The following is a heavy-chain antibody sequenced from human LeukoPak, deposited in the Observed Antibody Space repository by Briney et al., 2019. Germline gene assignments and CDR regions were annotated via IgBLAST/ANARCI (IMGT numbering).Heavy chain of an antibody. Sequence: HPGGSLRLSCAVSGFTFSAYEMNWVRQAPGKGLEWVSYITTSGTTIYYADSVKGRFTISRDNAKNSLYLQMNSLRAEDTAVYYCAREGSSSRHPYGMDVWGQGTTVTVSS. CDR3: AREGSSSRHPYGMDV. D-gene: IGHD6-13*01. CDR2: ITTSGTTI. CDR1: GFTFSAYE. J-gene: IGHJ6*02. V-gene: IGHV3-48*03.